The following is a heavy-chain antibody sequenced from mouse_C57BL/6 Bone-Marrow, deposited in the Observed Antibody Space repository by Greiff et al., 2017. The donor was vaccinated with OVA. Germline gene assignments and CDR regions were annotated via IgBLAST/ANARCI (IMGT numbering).Heavy chain of an antibody. Sequence: EVQLQESGAELVRPGASVKLSCTASGFNIKDDYMHWVKQRPEQGLEWIGWIDPENGDTEYASKFQGKATITADTSSNTAYLQLSSLTSEDTAVYYCTTCGTTVVARWYFDVWGTGTTVTVSS. CDR3: TTCGTTVVARWYFDV. CDR2: IDPENGDT. V-gene: IGHV14-4*01. D-gene: IGHD1-1*01. CDR1: GFNIKDDY. J-gene: IGHJ1*03.